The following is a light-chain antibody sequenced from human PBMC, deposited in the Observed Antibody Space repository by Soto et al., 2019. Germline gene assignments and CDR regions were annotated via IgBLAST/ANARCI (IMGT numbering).Light chain of an antibody. V-gene: IGKV2-30*01. CDR1: QSVVYSDGNTY. CDR2: KVS. Sequence: DIVMTQSPLSLPVTLGQPSSISCSSSQSVVYSDGNTYLNWFQQRPGQSPRRLIYKVSNRDSGVPDRFSGSGSGTDFTLKISRVEAEDVGVYYCMQTLQTRTFGQGTKVDIK. CDR3: MQTLQTRT. J-gene: IGKJ1*01.